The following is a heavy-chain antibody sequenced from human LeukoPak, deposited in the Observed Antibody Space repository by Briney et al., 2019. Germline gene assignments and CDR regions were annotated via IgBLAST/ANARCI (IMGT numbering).Heavy chain of an antibody. CDR3: AKDLLWFGELSQGNFDD. Sequence: GGSLRLSCAASGFTFNSYAFNWVRQAPGKGLEWVSYISSSSNVIYYTDSVKGRFTISRDNARNLLSLQMNSLRAEDTAMYYCAKDLLWFGELSQGNFDDWGQGTLVTVSS. J-gene: IGHJ4*02. D-gene: IGHD3-10*01. CDR2: ISSSSNVI. V-gene: IGHV3-48*01. CDR1: GFTFNSYA.